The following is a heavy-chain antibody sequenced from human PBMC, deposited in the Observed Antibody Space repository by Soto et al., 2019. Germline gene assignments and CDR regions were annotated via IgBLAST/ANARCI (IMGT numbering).Heavy chain of an antibody. D-gene: IGHD3-16*02. V-gene: IGHV4-39*01. Sequence: SETLSLTCTVSGGPIGSPNYYWGWIRQPPGKGLEYIGSVYYTGDTYYTPSLKSRVTISGDTSKNQMSLKLTSVTAADSAVYFCSRLGYGPDYHDTKGYFPDSWGQGTLVTVSS. CDR2: VYYTGDT. J-gene: IGHJ4*02. CDR1: GGPIGSPNYY. CDR3: SRLGYGPDYHDTKGYFPDS.